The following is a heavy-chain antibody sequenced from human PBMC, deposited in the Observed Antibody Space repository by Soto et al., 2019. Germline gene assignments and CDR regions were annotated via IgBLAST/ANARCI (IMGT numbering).Heavy chain of an antibody. D-gene: IGHD2-15*01. CDR1: GGSISSCDYY. J-gene: IGHJ5*02. CDR2: IYYSGST. CDR3: ARAVVVAANNWFDP. V-gene: IGHV4-30-4*01. Sequence: SETLSLTCTVSGGSISSCDYYWSWIRQPPGKGLEWIGYIYYSGSTYYNPSLKSRVTISVDTSKNQFSLKLSSVTAADTAVYYCARAVVVAANNWFDPWGQGTLVTVSS.